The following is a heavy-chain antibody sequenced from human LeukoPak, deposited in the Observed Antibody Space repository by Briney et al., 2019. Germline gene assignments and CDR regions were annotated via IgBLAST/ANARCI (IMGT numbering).Heavy chain of an antibody. CDR1: GFTFSSYW. CDR3: ARDVVGSLDY. Sequence: PGGSLRLSCAASGFTFSSYWMAWVRQAPGKGLEWVANIKGDESARHQADSVKGRFTISRDNTRNSLYLQMTNLRGDDTAVYYCARDVVGSLDYRGQGTLVTVSS. V-gene: IGHV3-7*01. D-gene: IGHD1-26*01. J-gene: IGHJ4*02. CDR2: IKGDESAR.